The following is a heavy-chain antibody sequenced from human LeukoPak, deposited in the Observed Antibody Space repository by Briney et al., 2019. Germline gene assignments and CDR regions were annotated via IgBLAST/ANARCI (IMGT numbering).Heavy chain of an antibody. Sequence: PSETLSLTCTVSGGSISSYYWSWIRQPAGKGLEWIGRIYTSGSTNYNASLKSRVSMSVDTSKNQFSLKLSSVIAADTAVSYCARENSGSYRKFDYWGQGTLVTVSS. CDR3: ARENSGSYRKFDY. CDR2: IYTSGST. J-gene: IGHJ4*02. D-gene: IGHD1-26*01. CDR1: GGSISSYY. V-gene: IGHV4-4*07.